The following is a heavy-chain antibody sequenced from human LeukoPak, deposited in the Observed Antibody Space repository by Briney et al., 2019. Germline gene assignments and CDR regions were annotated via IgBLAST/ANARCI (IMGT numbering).Heavy chain of an antibody. CDR1: GGSISSYY. CDR3: GRRSGYDWESFYDY. J-gene: IGHJ4*02. CDR2: IYYSGST. V-gene: IGHV4-59*01. Sequence: SETLSLTCTVSGGSISSYYWSWIRQPPGKGLEWIGYIYYSGSTNYNPSLKSRVSISVDTSKNQFSLKLSSVTAAYTAVYYCGRRSGYDWESFYDYWGQGTLVTVSS. D-gene: IGHD5-12*01.